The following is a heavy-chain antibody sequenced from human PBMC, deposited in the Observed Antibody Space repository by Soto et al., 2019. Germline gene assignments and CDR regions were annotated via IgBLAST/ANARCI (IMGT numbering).Heavy chain of an antibody. CDR3: ARCPSLNYDFWSGHDY. Sequence: ASVKVSCKASGHTFTSYDINWVRQATGQGLEWMGWMNPYNGNTSYAQKLQGRVTMTTDTSMSTAYMELRSLRSDDTAVYYCARCPSLNYDFWSGHDYWGQGTLVTVSS. V-gene: IGHV1-18*01. D-gene: IGHD3-3*01. CDR1: GHTFTSYD. J-gene: IGHJ4*02. CDR2: MNPYNGNT.